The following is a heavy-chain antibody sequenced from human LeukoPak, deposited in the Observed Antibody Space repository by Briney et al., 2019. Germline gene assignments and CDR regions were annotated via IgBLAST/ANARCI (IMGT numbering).Heavy chain of an antibody. CDR1: GFTFSYYG. J-gene: IGHJ4*02. D-gene: IGHD5-18*01. Sequence: GGSLRLSCAASGFTFSYYGLHWVRQAPGKGLEWVAVISYDGSNKFYGDSVKGRFTISRDNSKNTLYLQMNSLRAEDTAVYYCARDGAYSYTYWGQGTLVIVSS. CDR2: ISYDGSNK. CDR3: ARDGAYSYTY. V-gene: IGHV3-30*03.